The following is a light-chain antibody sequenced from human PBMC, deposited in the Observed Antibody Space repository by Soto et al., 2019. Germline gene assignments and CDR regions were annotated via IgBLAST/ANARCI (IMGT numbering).Light chain of an antibody. CDR3: QQYGRSPPT. Sequence: EIVLTQSPGTLSFSPGERATLSCRASQSVSSSYLAWYQQKPGQAPRLLIYGASSRATGIPDRFSGSGSGTDFTLTISRLEPEDFAVYYCQQYGRSPPTFGGGTKVEIK. CDR2: GAS. J-gene: IGKJ4*01. V-gene: IGKV3-20*01. CDR1: QSVSSSY.